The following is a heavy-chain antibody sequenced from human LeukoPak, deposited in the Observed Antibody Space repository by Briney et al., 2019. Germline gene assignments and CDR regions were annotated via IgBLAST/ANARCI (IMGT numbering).Heavy chain of an antibody. CDR2: IYTGGST. CDR3: ARGQSYCGADCYSD. J-gene: IGHJ4*02. Sequence: GGSLRLSCAASGFSLNHYYMTWIRQTPGKGLDWVSVIYTGGSTNYCDSVTGRFTISRDNSKNTLYLQMNSLRADDTAIYYCARGQSYCGADCYSDWGQGTLVTVSS. D-gene: IGHD2-21*02. V-gene: IGHV3-66*01. CDR1: GFSLNHYY.